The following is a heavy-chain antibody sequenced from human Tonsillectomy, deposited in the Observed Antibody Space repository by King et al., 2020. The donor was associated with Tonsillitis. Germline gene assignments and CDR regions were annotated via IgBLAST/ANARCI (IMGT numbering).Heavy chain of an antibody. CDR1: GFTFSSYA. J-gene: IGHJ4*02. CDR2: ISGSGRST. Sequence: VQLVESGGGLVQPGGSLRLSCAASGFTFSSYAMSWVRQAPGKGLEWVSVISGSGRSTFYADSVKGRFTISRDNSKNTLYLQMNSLRAEDTAVYYCAKLGGVVVTAIGYWGQGTLVTVSS. D-gene: IGHD2-21*02. V-gene: IGHV3-23*04. CDR3: AKLGGVVVTAIGY.